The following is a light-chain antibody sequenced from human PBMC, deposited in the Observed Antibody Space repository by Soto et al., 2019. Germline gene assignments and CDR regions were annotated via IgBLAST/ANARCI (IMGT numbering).Light chain of an antibody. J-gene: IGLJ1*01. CDR1: GSDVRTYNL. CDR3: CSYAGDKTYV. CDR2: EAS. Sequence: QSVLTQPASVSGSPGQSITISCTVTGSDVRTYNLVSWYQQHPGKVPKLIIYEASKRPSGVSNRFSGSQPGNTASLTVSGLQAEDEADYYCCSYAGDKTYVFGPGTKVIV. V-gene: IGLV2-23*01.